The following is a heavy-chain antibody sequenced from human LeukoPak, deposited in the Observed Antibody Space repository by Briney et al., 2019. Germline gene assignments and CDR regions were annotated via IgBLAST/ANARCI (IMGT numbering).Heavy chain of an antibody. CDR3: ARLTMTTVTGYYYYMDV. V-gene: IGHV4-59*01. CDR1: GGSISSYY. J-gene: IGHJ6*03. Sequence: PSGTLSLTCTVSGGSISSYYWTWIRQPPGKGLEWIGYFSYSGSTNYSPSLKSRVTISLDTSTNQFSLKLSSVTAADTAVYYCARLTMTTVTGYYYYMDVWGKGTTVTVSS. CDR2: FSYSGST. D-gene: IGHD4-11*01.